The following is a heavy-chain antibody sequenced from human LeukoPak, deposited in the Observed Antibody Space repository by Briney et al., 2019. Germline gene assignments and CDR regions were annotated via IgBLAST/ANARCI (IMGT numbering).Heavy chain of an antibody. CDR2: INPNSGDT. V-gene: IGHV1-2*02. J-gene: IGHJ5*02. CDR3: ARMWSTATSGWNWFDP. D-gene: IGHD6-13*01. Sequence: ASVKVSCKVSGYSFTGYYIYWVRQAPGQGLEWMGWINPNSGDTNYAQKFQGRVTMTRDTSISTAYMELSSLRSDDTAMYYCARMWSTATSGWNWFDPWGQGTLVTVSS. CDR1: GYSFTGYY.